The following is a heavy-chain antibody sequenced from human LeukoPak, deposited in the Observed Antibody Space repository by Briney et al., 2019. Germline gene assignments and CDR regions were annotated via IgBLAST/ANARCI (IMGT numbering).Heavy chain of an antibody. D-gene: IGHD4-17*01. J-gene: IGHJ3*02. CDR2: INHSGST. Sequence: PSETLSLTCAVYGGSFSGYYWSWIRQPPGKGLEWIGEINHSGSTNYNPSLKSRVTISVDTSKNQFSLKLSSVTAADTAVYYCARDRPDYGDYGPPDAFDIWGQGTMVTVSS. V-gene: IGHV4-34*01. CDR3: ARDRPDYGDYGPPDAFDI. CDR1: GGSFSGYY.